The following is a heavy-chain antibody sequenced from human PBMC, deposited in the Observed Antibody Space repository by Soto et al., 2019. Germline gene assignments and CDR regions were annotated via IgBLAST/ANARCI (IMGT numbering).Heavy chain of an antibody. J-gene: IGHJ3*02. D-gene: IGHD3-3*01. CDR2: ISAYNGNT. CDR1: GYTFTSYG. Sequence: GASVKVSCKASGYTFTSYGISWVRQAPGQGLEWMGWISAYNGNTNYAQKLQGRVTMTTDTSTSTAYMELRSLRSDDTAVYYCARGRFLEWLFPRGAFDIWGQGTMVTVSS. V-gene: IGHV1-18*01. CDR3: ARGRFLEWLFPRGAFDI.